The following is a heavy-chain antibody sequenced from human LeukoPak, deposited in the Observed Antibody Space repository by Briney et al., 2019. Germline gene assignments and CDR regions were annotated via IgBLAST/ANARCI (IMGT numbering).Heavy chain of an antibody. CDR3: ARDRVGVVVPAAIRYYYYMDV. J-gene: IGHJ6*03. CDR2: IYSRGST. V-gene: IGHV4-4*07. CDR1: GGSISSYY. D-gene: IGHD2-2*01. Sequence: SGTLSLTCTVSGGSISSYYWSWIRQPAGKGLEWIGRIYSRGSTNYNPCLKSRVTLSVDTSKNQFSLKLSSVTAADTAVYYCARDRVGVVVPAAIRYYYYMDVWGKGTTVTVSS.